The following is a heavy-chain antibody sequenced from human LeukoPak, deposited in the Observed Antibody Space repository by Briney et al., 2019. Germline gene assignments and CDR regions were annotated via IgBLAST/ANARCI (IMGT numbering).Heavy chain of an antibody. J-gene: IGHJ6*03. CDR2: IKFNGAST. Sequence: GGSLRFSCAASGFTFNGYAMSRVRPAPGKELEWVSVIKFNGASTGYVDSVKGRFTISRDNFGSTLYLQMNSLRVEDTAVYYCAKGKRCSIFGVVKPYYYYYMDVWGKGTTVIVSS. CDR3: AKGKRCSIFGVVKPYYYYYMDV. CDR1: GFTFNGYA. V-gene: IGHV3-30*02. D-gene: IGHD3-3*02.